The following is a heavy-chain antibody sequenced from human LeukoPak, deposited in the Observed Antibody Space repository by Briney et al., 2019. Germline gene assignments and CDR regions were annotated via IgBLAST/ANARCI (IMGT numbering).Heavy chain of an antibody. V-gene: IGHV4-39*01. CDR2: IYYSGST. CDR3: ARPITMVRGVTYGMDV. J-gene: IGHJ6*02. CDR1: GGSISSGSYY. Sequence: SETLSLTCTVSGGSISSGSYYWGWIRQPPGKGLEWIGSIYYSGSTYYNPSLKSRVTISVDTSKNQFSLKLSSVTAADTAVYYCARPITMVRGVTYGMDVWGQGTTVTVSS. D-gene: IGHD3-10*01.